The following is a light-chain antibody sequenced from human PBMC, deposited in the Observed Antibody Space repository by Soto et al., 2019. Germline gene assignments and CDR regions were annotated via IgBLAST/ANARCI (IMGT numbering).Light chain of an antibody. CDR3: QQRSNWLT. V-gene: IGKV3-11*01. CDR2: DTS. Sequence: EIVLTQSPATLSLSPGERATLSCRASQSISRYLSWYQQKPGQAPRLLIYDTSNRATGIPARFSGSGSGTDFTLTISSLEPEDFAVYHCQQRSNWLTFGGGTNVDIK. CDR1: QSISRY. J-gene: IGKJ4*01.